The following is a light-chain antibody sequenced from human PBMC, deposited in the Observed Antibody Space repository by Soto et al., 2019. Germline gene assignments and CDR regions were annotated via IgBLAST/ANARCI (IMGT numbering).Light chain of an antibody. CDR1: PSVSSN. J-gene: IGKJ1*01. Sequence: EIVMTQSPATLSVSQGERATLSFSASPSVSSNLAWYQQKPGQAPRLLIYGASTRATGIPARFSGSGSGTEFTLTISSLQSEDFAVYYCQQYNNWPPWTFGQGTKVDIK. CDR2: GAS. CDR3: QQYNNWPPWT. V-gene: IGKV3-15*01.